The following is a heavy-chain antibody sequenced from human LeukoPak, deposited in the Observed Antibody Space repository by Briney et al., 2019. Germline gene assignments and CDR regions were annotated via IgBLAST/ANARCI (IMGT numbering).Heavy chain of an antibody. J-gene: IGHJ3*02. CDR3: ARERVTTGGDAFDI. D-gene: IGHD4-17*01. Sequence: PGGSLRLSCVASGFTFDTYTMNWVRQAPGKGLEWVSYISGSGITIHYADSVKGRFTISRDNAKNSLYLQMNSLRAEDTAVYHCARERVTTGGDAFDIWGQGTMVTVSS. CDR2: ISGSGITI. V-gene: IGHV3-48*04. CDR1: GFTFDTYT.